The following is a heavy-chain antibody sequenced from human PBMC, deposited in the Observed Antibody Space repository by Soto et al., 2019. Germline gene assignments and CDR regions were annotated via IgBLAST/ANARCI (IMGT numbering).Heavy chain of an antibody. V-gene: IGHV4-30-2*03. J-gene: IGHJ6*02. Sequence: SVTMSLTWDVSGGSISSGGYSWSWLRRPPGKGLEWIGYIYHSGSTYYNPPLKSRVTISVDTSRNQFSLKLSSVTAADTAVYYCAGQGATIHYYYGMDGWGQGTTVTVSS. CDR1: GGSISSGGYS. CDR2: IYHSGST. CDR3: AGQGATIHYYYGMDG. D-gene: IGHD1-26*01.